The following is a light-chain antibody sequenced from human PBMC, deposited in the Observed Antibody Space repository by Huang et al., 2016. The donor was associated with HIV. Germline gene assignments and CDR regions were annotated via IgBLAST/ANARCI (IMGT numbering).Light chain of an antibody. CDR1: QSVSHY. V-gene: IGKV3-11*01. J-gene: IGKJ4*01. CDR2: GAS. Sequence: LVLTQSPASLSLSPGERATLSCRASQSVSHYFAWYQHKPGQPPRLLIYGASRRATDIPTRFNGSGSGTDFTLTISSLETEDSAIYYCQESDTWPRLTLGGGTKVEIK. CDR3: QESDTWPRLT.